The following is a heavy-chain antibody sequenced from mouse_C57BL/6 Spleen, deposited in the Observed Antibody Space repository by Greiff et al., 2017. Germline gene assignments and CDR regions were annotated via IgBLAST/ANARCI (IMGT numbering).Heavy chain of an antibody. Sequence: VQLQQSGAELVKPGASVKLSCKASGYTFTSYWMHWVKQRPGRGLEWIGRIDPNSGGTKYNEKFKSKATLTVDKPSSTAYMQLSSLTSEDSAVYYCARGRITTVPDWYFDVWGTGTTVTVSS. CDR3: ARGRITTVPDWYFDV. V-gene: IGHV1-72*01. J-gene: IGHJ1*03. D-gene: IGHD1-1*01. CDR1: GYTFTSYW. CDR2: IDPNSGGT.